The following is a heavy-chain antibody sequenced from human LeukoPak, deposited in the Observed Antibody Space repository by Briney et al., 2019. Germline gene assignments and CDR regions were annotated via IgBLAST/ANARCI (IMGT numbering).Heavy chain of an antibody. Sequence: SQTLXLTCTVSGGSISSXDYXWSWXRQPPGXXXXXIGYIYYSGSTYYNPSLKGRVTISVDTSKNQFSLKLSSVTAADTAVYYCARTGDYDSSGYYQEDYWGQGTLVTVSS. D-gene: IGHD3-22*01. V-gene: IGHV4-30-4*01. CDR1: GGSISSXDYX. CDR3: ARTGDYDSSGYYQEDY. J-gene: IGHJ4*02. CDR2: IYYSGST.